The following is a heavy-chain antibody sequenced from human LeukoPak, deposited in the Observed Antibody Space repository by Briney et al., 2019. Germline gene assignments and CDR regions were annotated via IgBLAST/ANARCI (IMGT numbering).Heavy chain of an antibody. V-gene: IGHV4-34*01. J-gene: IGHJ4*02. CDR1: GGSFSGYY. CDR3: ARGPLITFGGVIVGYFDY. D-gene: IGHD3-16*02. CDR2: INHSGST. Sequence: SETMSLTSAVYGGSFSGYYWSWIRQPPGKGLEWIGEINHSGSTNYNPSLKSRVTLSVDTSKNQFSLKLSSVTAADTAVYYCARGPLITFGGVIVGYFDYWGQGTLVTVSS.